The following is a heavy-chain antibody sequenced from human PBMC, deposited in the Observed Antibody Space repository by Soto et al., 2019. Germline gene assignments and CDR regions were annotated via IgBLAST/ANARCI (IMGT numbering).Heavy chain of an antibody. CDR1: GFTFSSYG. Sequence: GGSLRLSCAASGFTFSSYGMHWVRQAPGKGLEWVAVIWYDGSNKYYADSVKGRFTISRDNAKNSLYLQMNSLRDEDTAVYYCARESRFLEWLSLNWFDPWGQGTLVTVSS. CDR3: ARESRFLEWLSLNWFDP. CDR2: IWYDGSNK. J-gene: IGHJ5*02. V-gene: IGHV3-33*01. D-gene: IGHD3-3*01.